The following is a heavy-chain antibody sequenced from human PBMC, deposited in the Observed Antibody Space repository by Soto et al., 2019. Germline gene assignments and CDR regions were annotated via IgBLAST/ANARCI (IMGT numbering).Heavy chain of an antibody. CDR1: GGSINTATHS. Sequence: QLQLQESGSGLVKPSQTLSLTCAVSGGSINTATHSWSWIRQPPGKGLEWIGYIYHSGSTYYNPSGKSRATISIDKSTNHCALRLSSVTAADTAVYYCARGGGVTTTGDDYWGQGILVTVSS. D-gene: IGHD3-16*01. V-gene: IGHV4-30-2*01. CDR3: ARGGGVTTTGDDY. J-gene: IGHJ4*02. CDR2: IYHSGST.